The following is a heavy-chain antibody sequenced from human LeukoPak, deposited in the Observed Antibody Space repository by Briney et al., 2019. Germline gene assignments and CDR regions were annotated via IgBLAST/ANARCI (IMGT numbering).Heavy chain of an antibody. V-gene: IGHV1-8*01. CDR1: GYTFTSYD. J-gene: IGHJ6*02. Sequence: ASVKVSCKASGYTFTSYDINWVRQATGQGLEWMGWMNPNSGNTGYAQKFQGRVTMTRNTSMSTAYMELSSLRSEDTAVYYCARNTYYDSSGYPGDYYYYYGMDVWGQGTTVTVSS. D-gene: IGHD3-22*01. CDR2: MNPNSGNT. CDR3: ARNTYYDSSGYPGDYYYYYGMDV.